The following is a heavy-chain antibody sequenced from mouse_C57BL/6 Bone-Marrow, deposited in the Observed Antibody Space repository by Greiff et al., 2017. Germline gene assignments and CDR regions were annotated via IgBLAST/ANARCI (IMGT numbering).Heavy chain of an antibody. CDR2: IDPEDGDT. CDR1: GFNIKDYY. D-gene: IGHD1-1*01. CDR3: TLYGSSSYYFDY. V-gene: IGHV14-2*01. J-gene: IGHJ2*01. Sequence: VQLQQSGAELVKPGASVKLSCTASGFNIKDYYMHWVKQRTEQGLEWIGRIDPEDGDTKYAPKFKGKATITADTSSNTAYLQLSSLTSEDTAVYYGTLYGSSSYYFDYWGQGTTLTVSS.